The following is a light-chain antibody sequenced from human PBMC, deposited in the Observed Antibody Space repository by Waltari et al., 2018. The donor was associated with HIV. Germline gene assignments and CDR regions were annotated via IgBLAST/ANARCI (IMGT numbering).Light chain of an antibody. V-gene: IGLV1-44*01. J-gene: IGLJ3*02. Sequence: QSLLTQPPSASGTPGQRVIISCSANRPNIGSNTVNWYQQFSGAAPTLLIYSNNQRPSAVPDRFSGSKSGSAASLAISGLKSEDEADYHCATWDDALSGPVFGAGTKLTV. CDR2: SNN. CDR1: RPNIGSNT. CDR3: ATWDDALSGPV.